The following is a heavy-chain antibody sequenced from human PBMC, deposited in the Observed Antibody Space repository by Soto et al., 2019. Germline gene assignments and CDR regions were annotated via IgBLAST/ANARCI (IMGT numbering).Heavy chain of an antibody. CDR1: GFTFSSYA. CDR3: ARDSAYAFDI. D-gene: IGHD1-26*01. Sequence: GGSLRLSCAASGFTFSSYAMSWVRQAPGKGLEWISTISGSGGSTYYADSVKGRFTISRDNAKNSLSLQMNSLRDEDTAVYYCARDSAYAFDIWGQGTMVTVSS. V-gene: IGHV3-23*01. J-gene: IGHJ3*02. CDR2: ISGSGGST.